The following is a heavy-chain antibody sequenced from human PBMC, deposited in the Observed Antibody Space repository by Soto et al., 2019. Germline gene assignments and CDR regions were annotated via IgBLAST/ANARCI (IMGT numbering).Heavy chain of an antibody. Sequence: SETLSLTCTVSGGSISSGDYYWSWVLQHPGKGLEWIGYRSYSGSTYYNPSLKSRVTIVVDTSRNQFSLRLSSVTAADTAVYYCAREGGLAYCGGDCLYNWFDPWGQGTLVTVS. CDR3: AREGGLAYCGGDCLYNWFDP. V-gene: IGHV4-31*03. CDR2: RSYSGST. CDR1: GGSISSGDYY. J-gene: IGHJ5*02. D-gene: IGHD2-21*02.